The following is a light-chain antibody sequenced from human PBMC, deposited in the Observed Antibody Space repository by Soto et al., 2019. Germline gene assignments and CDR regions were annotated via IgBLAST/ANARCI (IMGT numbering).Light chain of an antibody. CDR3: QQYGTSPRT. CDR2: DAS. Sequence: EIVLTQSPATLSLSPGERATLSCRASQTVSNYLAWYQQKPGQAPRLLIYDASNRATGVPARFSGRGSGTDFTLTISSLEPEDFAVYYCQQYGTSPRTFGQGTRLEIK. V-gene: IGKV3-11*01. CDR1: QTVSNY. J-gene: IGKJ5*01.